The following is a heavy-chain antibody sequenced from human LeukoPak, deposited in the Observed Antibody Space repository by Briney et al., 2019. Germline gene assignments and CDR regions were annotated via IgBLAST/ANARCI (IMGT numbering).Heavy chain of an antibody. CDR2: IRSKANSYAT. CDR1: GFTFSGSA. D-gene: IGHD1-14*01. V-gene: IGHV3-73*01. CDR3: SGSGTKNAFDI. J-gene: IGHJ3*02. Sequence: GGSLRLSCAASGFTFSGSAMHWVRQASGKGLEWVGRIRSKANSYATAYAASVKGRFTISRDDSKNTAYLQMNSLKTEDTAVYYCSGSGTKNAFDIWGQGTMVTVSS.